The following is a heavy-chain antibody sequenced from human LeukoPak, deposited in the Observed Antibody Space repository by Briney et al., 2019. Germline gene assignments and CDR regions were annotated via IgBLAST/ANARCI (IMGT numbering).Heavy chain of an antibody. J-gene: IGHJ3*02. V-gene: IGHV1-46*01. CDR3: ARGYVGGNSRDAFDI. CDR1: GYTFSTYF. Sequence: ASVKDSCKASGYTFSTYFMHWVRQAPGQGLEWMGIINTNGGTVAYAQKFRGRIIMTRDTSTSTVFMELSSLRSEDTAVYYCARGYVGGNSRDAFDIWGQGTMVTVSS. CDR2: INTNGGTV. D-gene: IGHD4-23*01.